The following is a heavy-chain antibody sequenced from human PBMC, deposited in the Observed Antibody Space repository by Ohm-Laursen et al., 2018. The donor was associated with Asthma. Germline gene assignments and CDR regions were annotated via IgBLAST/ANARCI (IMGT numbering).Heavy chain of an antibody. CDR2: IYYSGST. CDR1: GGSIGSGSYY. CDR3: ARAWNGDFDY. D-gene: IGHD1-1*01. V-gene: IGHV4-30-4*08. Sequence: TLSLTCSVSGGSIGSGSYYWSWIRQHPGKGLEWIGYIYYSGSTYYNPSLKSRVTISVDTSKNQFSLKLSSVTAADTAVYYCARAWNGDFDYWGQGTLVTVSS. J-gene: IGHJ4*02.